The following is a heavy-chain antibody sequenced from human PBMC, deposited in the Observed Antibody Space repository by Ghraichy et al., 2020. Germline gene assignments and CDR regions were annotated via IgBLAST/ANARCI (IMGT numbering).Heavy chain of an antibody. CDR2: INHSGST. Sequence: TLSLTCAVYSGSFSGYYWSWIRQPPGKGLGWIGEINHSGSTYYNPSLKSRVTISVDTSKNQFSLKLSSVTAADTAVYYCARGIVVVPAARTDYYGMDVWGQGTTVTVSS. V-gene: IGHV4-34*01. CDR3: ARGIVVVPAARTDYYGMDV. J-gene: IGHJ6*02. CDR1: SGSFSGYY. D-gene: IGHD2-2*01.